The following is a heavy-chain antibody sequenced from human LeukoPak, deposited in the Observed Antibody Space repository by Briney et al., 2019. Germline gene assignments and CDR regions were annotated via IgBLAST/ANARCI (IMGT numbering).Heavy chain of an antibody. J-gene: IGHJ4*02. CDR3: ARDRGFCSSPSCPYYFDY. V-gene: IGHV3-48*03. Sequence: PGGSLRLSCAVSGFTFSSYEMNWVRQAPGKGLEWLSYITSSGSTIYYADSVKGRFTISRDNAKNSLYLQMNSLRAEDTAIYYWARDRGFCSSPSCPYYFDYGGRGPLVTVSS. CDR1: GFTFSSYE. CDR2: ITSSGSTI. D-gene: IGHD2-2*01.